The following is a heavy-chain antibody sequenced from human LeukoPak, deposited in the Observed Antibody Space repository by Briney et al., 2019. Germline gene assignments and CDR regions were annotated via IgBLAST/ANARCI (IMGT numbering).Heavy chain of an antibody. J-gene: IGHJ4*02. CDR1: GDSISSSSHY. CDR2: IYYSGSS. Sequence: KASETLSLTCTVSGDSISSSSHYWGWIRQPPGKGLEWIGTIYYSGSSYYNPSLKSRVTISVETSKNQFSLKLSSVTAADTAVYYCARVTGYMIEDYFDYWGQGTLVTVSS. D-gene: IGHD3-22*01. V-gene: IGHV4-39*07. CDR3: ARVTGYMIEDYFDY.